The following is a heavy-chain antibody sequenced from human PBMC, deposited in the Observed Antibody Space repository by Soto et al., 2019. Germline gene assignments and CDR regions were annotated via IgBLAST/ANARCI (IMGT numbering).Heavy chain of an antibody. CDR2: INHSGST. D-gene: IGHD2-15*01. J-gene: IGHJ6*04. CDR3: GLVAAIRDNYGPDV. Sequence: QVQLQQWGGGLLKPSETLSLTCAVYGGSLSGYSWSWIRQTPGKELEWIGEINHSGSTNYNPSLKSRVTISVDMSKNQFSLKLNAVTAAAAAVYYGGLVAAIRDNYGPDVWGKGITVTVSS. CDR1: GGSLSGYS. V-gene: IGHV4-34*01.